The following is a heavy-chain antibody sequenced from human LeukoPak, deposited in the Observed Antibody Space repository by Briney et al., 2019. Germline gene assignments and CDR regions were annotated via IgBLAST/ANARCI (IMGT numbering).Heavy chain of an antibody. CDR2: IYYSGST. CDR3: ASDVSAGEYSSLGDAFDI. D-gene: IGHD6-6*01. CDR1: GGSISSGGYY. J-gene: IGHJ3*02. Sequence: SETLSLTCTVSGGSISSGGYYWSWIRQHPGKGLEWIGYIYYSGSTYYNPSLKSRVTISVDTSKNQFSLKLSSVTAEDTAVYYCASDVSAGEYSSLGDAFDIWGQGTMVTISS. V-gene: IGHV4-31*03.